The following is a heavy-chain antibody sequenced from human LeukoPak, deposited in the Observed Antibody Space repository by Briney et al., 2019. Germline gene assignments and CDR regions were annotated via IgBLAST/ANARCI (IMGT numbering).Heavy chain of an antibody. J-gene: IGHJ4*02. D-gene: IGHD2-2*02. CDR3: AKGVVVVPAAILFDY. Sequence: RTNYADSVKGRFTISTDHPKNTLYLQMNSLRAEDTAVYFCAKGVVVVPAAILFDYWGQGTLVTVSS. V-gene: IGHV3-23*01. CDR2: RT.